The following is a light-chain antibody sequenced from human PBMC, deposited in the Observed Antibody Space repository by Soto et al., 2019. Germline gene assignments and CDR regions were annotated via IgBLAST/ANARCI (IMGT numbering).Light chain of an antibody. CDR3: SSYAGSNNLLV. CDR2: EVS. CDR1: SSDVGGYNY. V-gene: IGLV2-8*01. J-gene: IGLJ2*01. Sequence: QSALTQPPSASGSPGQSVTISCTGTSSDVGGYNYVSWYQQHPGKAPKLMIYEVSKRPSGVPDRFSGSKSGNTASLTVSGLQVEDEADYYCSSYAGSNNLLVFGGGTKLTVL.